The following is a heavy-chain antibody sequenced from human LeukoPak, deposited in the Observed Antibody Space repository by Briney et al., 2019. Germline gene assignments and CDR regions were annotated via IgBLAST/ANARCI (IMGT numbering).Heavy chain of an antibody. CDR3: ARVRQRTTAFDY. J-gene: IGHJ4*02. CDR2: IYSGGST. V-gene: IGHV3-53*01. Sequence: GGSLRLSCAASGFTFSSNYMSWVRQAPGKGLEWVSVIYSGGSTYYADSVKGRFTISRDNSKNTLYLQMNSLRAEDTAVYYCARVRQRTTAFDYWGQGTLVTVS. D-gene: IGHD1-7*01. CDR1: GFTFSSNY.